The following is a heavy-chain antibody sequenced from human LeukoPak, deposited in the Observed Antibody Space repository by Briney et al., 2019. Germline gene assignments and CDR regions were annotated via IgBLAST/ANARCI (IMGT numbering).Heavy chain of an antibody. D-gene: IGHD3-9*01. CDR3: ARSPHILTGENFDY. V-gene: IGHV1-46*01. CDR2: ISLSGGST. Sequence: ASVKLSCKAFGYTFTGYWMHWVRQAPGQGPEWMGVISLSGGSTIYAQKFKGRVTLTRDMSTSTDYLELSSLRSEDTAVYYCARSPHILTGENFDYWGQGTLVTVSS. J-gene: IGHJ4*02. CDR1: GYTFTGYW.